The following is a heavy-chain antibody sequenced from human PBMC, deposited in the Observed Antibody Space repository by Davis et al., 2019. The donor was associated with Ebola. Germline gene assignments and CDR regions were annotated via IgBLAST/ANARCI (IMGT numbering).Heavy chain of an antibody. CDR1: GFTVSSNY. CDR3: ARGRSSWLYYGMDV. J-gene: IGHJ6*02. Sequence: GESLKISCAASGFTVSSNYMSWVRQAPGKGLEWVSVIYSGGSTYYADSVKGRFTISRDNSKNTLYLQMNSLRAEDTAVYYCARGRSSWLYYGMDVWGQGTTVTVSS. V-gene: IGHV3-66*01. D-gene: IGHD6-13*01. CDR2: IYSGGST.